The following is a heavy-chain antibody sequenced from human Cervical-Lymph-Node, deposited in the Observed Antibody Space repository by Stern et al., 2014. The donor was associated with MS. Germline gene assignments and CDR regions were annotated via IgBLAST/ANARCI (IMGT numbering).Heavy chain of an antibody. D-gene: IGHD2-15*01. CDR3: AVRYCSGGRCYSVPDV. CDR2: INPSGAT. V-gene: IGHV1-46*02. J-gene: IGHJ6*02. CDR1: EYTHNNYL. Sequence: QAQLVQSGSEVKKPGASVKASCKASEYTHNNYLIHWARQATGQRPYWKGGINPSGATNYAQKVQDRVTMTTDASTSTFYMELSRLRSEDTAVYYCAVRYCSGGRCYSVPDVWGQGTTVIVSS.